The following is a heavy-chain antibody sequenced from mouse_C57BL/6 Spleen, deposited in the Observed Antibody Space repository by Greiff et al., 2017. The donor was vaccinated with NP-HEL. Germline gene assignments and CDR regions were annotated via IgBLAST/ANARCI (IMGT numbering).Heavy chain of an antibody. CDR3: ARETTVVEDYFDY. D-gene: IGHD1-1*01. CDR2: INPSTGGT. J-gene: IGHJ2*01. Sequence: EVQLQQSGPELVKPGASVKISCKASGYSFTGYYMNWVKQSPEKSLEWIGEINPSTGGTTYNQKFKAKATLTVDKSSSTAYMQLKSLTSEDSAVYYCARETTVVEDYFDYWGQGTTLTVSS. CDR1: GYSFTGYY. V-gene: IGHV1-42*01.